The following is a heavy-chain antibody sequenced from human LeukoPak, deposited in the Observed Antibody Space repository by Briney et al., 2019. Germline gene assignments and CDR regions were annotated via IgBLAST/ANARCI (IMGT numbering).Heavy chain of an antibody. V-gene: IGHV1-2*02. CDR2: INPNSGGT. CDR3: ARDSSGYYYFDY. Sequence: GASVKVSCKTSGYTFSNFGISWVRQAPGQGLEWMGWINPNSGGTNYAQKFQGRVTMTRDTSISTAYMELSRLRSDDTAVYYCARDSSGYYYFDYWGQGTLVTVSS. CDR1: GYTFSNFG. J-gene: IGHJ4*02. D-gene: IGHD3-22*01.